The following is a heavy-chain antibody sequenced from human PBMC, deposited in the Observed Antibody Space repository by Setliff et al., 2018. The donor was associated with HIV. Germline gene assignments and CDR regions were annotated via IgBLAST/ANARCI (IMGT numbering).Heavy chain of an antibody. CDR1: GYTFTSYY. Sequence: ASVKVSCKASGYTFTSYYMHWVRQAPGQGLEWMGIINPSGGSTSYAQKFQGRVTMTRDTSTSTVYMELSSLRSEDTAVYYCAIMTPRRDAFDIWGQGTMVTVSS. CDR3: AIMTPRRDAFDI. V-gene: IGHV1-46*01. J-gene: IGHJ3*02. CDR2: INPSGGST. D-gene: IGHD2-8*01.